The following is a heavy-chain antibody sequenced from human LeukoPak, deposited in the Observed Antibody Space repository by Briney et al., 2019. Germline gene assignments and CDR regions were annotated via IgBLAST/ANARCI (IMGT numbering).Heavy chain of an antibody. CDR3: ARDRRAYYYDSSGYYYAGY. Sequence: VASVKVSSKASGYTFTSYYMHWVRQAPGQGLEWMGIINPSGGSTSYAQKFQGRVTMTRDTSTSTVYMELSSLRSEDTAVYYCARDRRAYYYDSSGYYYAGYWGQGTLVTVSS. V-gene: IGHV1-46*03. CDR2: INPSGGST. D-gene: IGHD3-22*01. CDR1: GYTFTSYY. J-gene: IGHJ4*02.